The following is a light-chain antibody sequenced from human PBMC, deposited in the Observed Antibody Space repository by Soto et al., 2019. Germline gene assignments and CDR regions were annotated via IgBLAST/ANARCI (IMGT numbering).Light chain of an antibody. CDR2: GAS. CDR1: QSVSSN. V-gene: IGKV3-20*01. CDR3: QQYGSSPRT. J-gene: IGKJ1*01. Sequence: EIVMTQTPDNLSVPPGERATLPCRASQSVSSNLAWYQQKPGQAPRLLIYGASTRATGIPARFSGSGSGTDFTLTISRLDPEDFAVYFCQQYGSSPRTFGQGTKVDIK.